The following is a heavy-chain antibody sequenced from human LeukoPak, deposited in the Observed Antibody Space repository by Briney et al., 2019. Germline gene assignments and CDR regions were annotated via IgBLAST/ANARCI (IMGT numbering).Heavy chain of an antibody. CDR1: GFTFSSYA. CDR3: ARESEDYYDSSGYYPPFDY. V-gene: IGHV3-23*01. J-gene: IGHJ4*02. CDR2: ISGSGGST. D-gene: IGHD3-22*01. Sequence: PGGSLRLSCAASGFTFSSYAMSWVRQAPGKGLEWVSAISGSGGSTYYADSVKGRFTISRDNSKNTLYLQMNSLRAEDTAVYYCARESEDYYDSSGYYPPFDYWGQGTLVTVSS.